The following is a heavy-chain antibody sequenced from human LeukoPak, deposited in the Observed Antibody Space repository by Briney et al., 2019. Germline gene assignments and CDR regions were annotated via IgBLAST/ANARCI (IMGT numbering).Heavy chain of an antibody. CDR1: GFTFSSYS. CDR2: ISISSSSI. Sequence: GGSLRLSCAASGFTFSSYSMAWVRQAPGKGLEWISYISISSSSIFYADSVRGRFTISRDNAKNSLSLQMISLRAEDTAVYYCARPLMYYYGSETYFWFDPWGQGTLVTVSS. V-gene: IGHV3-48*01. D-gene: IGHD3-10*01. CDR3: ARPLMYYYGSETYFWFDP. J-gene: IGHJ5*02.